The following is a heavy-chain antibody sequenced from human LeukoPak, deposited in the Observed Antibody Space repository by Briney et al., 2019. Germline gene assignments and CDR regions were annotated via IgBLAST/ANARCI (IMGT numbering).Heavy chain of an antibody. CDR1: GFTFRSSV. Sequence: PGGSLRLSCAALGFTFRSSVMSWVRQAPGRGLEWVSSVGGSDDTANYAASVTGRFTISRDNSKTSVYLQMSNLGAEDTAIYYCAKKSFSTGAFDIWGQGTMVTVSS. CDR2: VGGSDDTA. CDR3: AKKSFSTGAFDI. V-gene: IGHV3-23*01. D-gene: IGHD3-3*02. J-gene: IGHJ3*02.